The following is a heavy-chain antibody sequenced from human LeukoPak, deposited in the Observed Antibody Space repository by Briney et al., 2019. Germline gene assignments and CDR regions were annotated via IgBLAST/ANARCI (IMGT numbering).Heavy chain of an antibody. D-gene: IGHD6-19*01. Sequence: GGSLRLSCAASGFTFSSYSMNWVRQAPGKGLEWVSYISSSSSTIYYADSVKGRFTISRDNAKNTLYLQMNSLRAEDTAVYYCARGYSSGWYSGSWFDPWGQGTLVTVSS. CDR3: ARGYSSGWYSGSWFDP. J-gene: IGHJ5*02. CDR1: GFTFSSYS. CDR2: ISSSSSTI. V-gene: IGHV3-48*04.